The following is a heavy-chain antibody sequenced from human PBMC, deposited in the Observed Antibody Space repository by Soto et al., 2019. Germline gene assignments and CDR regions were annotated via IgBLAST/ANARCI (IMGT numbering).Heavy chain of an antibody. CDR1: GFTFSTHW. J-gene: IGHJ3*02. CDR2: IKENGNDK. CDR3: ARSMGWRGAFDI. V-gene: IGHV3-7*01. D-gene: IGHD2-15*01. Sequence: GGSLRLSCAASGFTFSTHWMSWVRQAPGKGLEWVANIKENGNDKFYVDSVKGRFTISRDNAKNSLSLQMNSLRAEDTAVYYCARSMGWRGAFDIWGQGTMVTVSS.